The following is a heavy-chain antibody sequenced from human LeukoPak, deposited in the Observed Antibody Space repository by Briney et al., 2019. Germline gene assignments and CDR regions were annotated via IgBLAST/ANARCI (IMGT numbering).Heavy chain of an antibody. Sequence: GGSLRLSCAASGFTLNNYAMTWVRQAPGKGLEWVSAICASGGNTYYADSVKGRFTISRDTSKNTLYLQMNSLRAEDPAVYYCAKVISSSCGIGGYWGQGTLVTVSS. D-gene: IGHD6-13*01. CDR2: ICASGGNT. CDR3: AKVISSSCGIGGY. CDR1: GFTLNNYA. V-gene: IGHV3-23*01. J-gene: IGHJ4*02.